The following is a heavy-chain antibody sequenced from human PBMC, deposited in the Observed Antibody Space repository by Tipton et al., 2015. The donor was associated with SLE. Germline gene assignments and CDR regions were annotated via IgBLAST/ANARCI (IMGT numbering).Heavy chain of an antibody. D-gene: IGHD2-15*01. V-gene: IGHV1-69*06. CDR2: IIPIFGTA. CDR1: GGTFSSYA. CDR3: ARESPRDIVVVVAATNYYYGMDV. Sequence: QVQLVQSGAEVKKPGSSVKVSCQASGGTFSSYAIRWVRQAPGQGLEWMGGIIPIFGTANYAQKFQGRVTITADKSTSTAYMELSSLRSEDTAVYYCARESPRDIVVVVAATNYYYGMDVWGQGTTVTVSS. J-gene: IGHJ6*02.